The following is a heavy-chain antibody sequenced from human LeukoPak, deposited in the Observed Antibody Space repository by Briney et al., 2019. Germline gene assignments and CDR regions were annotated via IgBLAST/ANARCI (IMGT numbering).Heavy chain of an antibody. CDR1: GGSFSGYY. V-gene: IGHV4-34*01. Sequence: SETLSLTCAVYGGSFSGYYWSWIRQPPGKGLEWIGEINHSGSSNYSPSLKSRVSISLDTSKNQFSLKLTSVTAADTAVYYCARVQAEVGPGHWGQGTLVTVSS. CDR2: INHSGSS. D-gene: IGHD1-26*01. CDR3: ARVQAEVGPGH. J-gene: IGHJ4*02.